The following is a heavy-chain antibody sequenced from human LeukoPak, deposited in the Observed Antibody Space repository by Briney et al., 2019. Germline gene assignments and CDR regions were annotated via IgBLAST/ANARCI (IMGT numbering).Heavy chain of an antibody. J-gene: IGHJ4*02. V-gene: IGHV1-2*02. CDR2: INPNTGAT. D-gene: IGHD6-19*01. CDR3: ATLQYSSGWYYFDY. Sequence: GASVKVSCKASGYTFTGYYMHWVRQAPGQGLEWMGWINPNTGATKYAEKFQGRVTMTGDTSISTGYMELSSLRSDDTAVYFCATLQYSSGWYYFDYWGQGTLVTVSS. CDR1: GYTFTGYY.